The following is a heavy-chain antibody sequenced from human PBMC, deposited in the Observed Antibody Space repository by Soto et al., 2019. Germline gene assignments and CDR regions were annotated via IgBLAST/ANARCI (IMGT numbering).Heavy chain of an antibody. J-gene: IGHJ3*02. V-gene: IGHV4-34*01. Sequence: SETLSLTCAVYGGSFSGYYWSWIRQPPGKGLEWIGEINHSGSTNYNPSLKSRVTISVDTSKNQFSLKLRVVTAADTAVYYCARGFWKAVAARGLDAFDIWGQGTMVTVSS. CDR2: INHSGST. D-gene: IGHD6-19*01. CDR1: GGSFSGYY. CDR3: ARGFWKAVAARGLDAFDI.